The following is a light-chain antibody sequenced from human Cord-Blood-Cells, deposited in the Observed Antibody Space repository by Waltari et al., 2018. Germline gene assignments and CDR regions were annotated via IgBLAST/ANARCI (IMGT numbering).Light chain of an antibody. CDR2: GAS. CDR1: QSVSSSY. Sequence: VFTPSTGTLSLPPGERATLSCRASQSVSSSYLAWYQQKPGQAPRLLIYGASSRATGIPDRFSGSGSGTDFTLTISRLEPEDVAVYYCQQYGSSPRTFGQGTKVEIK. V-gene: IGKV3-20*01. CDR3: QQYGSSPRT. J-gene: IGKJ1*01.